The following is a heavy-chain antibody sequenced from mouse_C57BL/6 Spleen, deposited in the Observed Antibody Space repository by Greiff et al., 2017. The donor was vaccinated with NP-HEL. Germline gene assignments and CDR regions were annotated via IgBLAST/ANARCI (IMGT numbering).Heavy chain of an antibody. CDR3: ERKDSNYVGWFAY. V-gene: IGHV1-82*01. CDR1: GYAFSSSW. CDR2: IYPGDGDT. D-gene: IGHD2-5*01. J-gene: IGHJ3*01. Sequence: QVQLQQSGPELVKPGASVKISCKASGYAFSSSWMNWVKQRPGKGLEWIGRIYPGDGDTNYNGKFKGKATLTADKSSSTAYMQHSRLTSEDSAVYFCERKDSNYVGWFAYWGQGTLVTVSA.